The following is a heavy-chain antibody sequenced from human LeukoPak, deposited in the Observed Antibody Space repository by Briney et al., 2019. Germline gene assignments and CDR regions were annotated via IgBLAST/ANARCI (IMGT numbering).Heavy chain of an antibody. D-gene: IGHD3-16*02. V-gene: IGHV1-8*03. CDR2: LNPNSGNT. CDR1: GYTFTSSE. J-gene: IGHJ3*02. Sequence: GASVRVSCKXSGYTFTSSEIHWVRQAPGQGLEWMGLLNPNSGNTGYTQKFQGRVTFTRETSTSTAYMEVTRLRSEDTAVLYCARAPSRSFDIWGQGTMVTVSS. CDR3: ARAPSRSFDI.